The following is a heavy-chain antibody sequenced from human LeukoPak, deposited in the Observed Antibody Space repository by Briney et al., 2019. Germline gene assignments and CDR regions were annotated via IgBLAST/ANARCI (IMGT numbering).Heavy chain of an antibody. CDR2: ISSSSSTI. D-gene: IGHD1-26*01. CDR1: GFTFSSYS. CDR3: AREADKWELTEGDAFDI. Sequence: QTGGSLRLSCAASGFTFSSYSMNWVRQAPGKGLEWVSYISSSSSTIYYADSAKGRFTISRDNAKNSLYLQMNSLRAEDTAVYYCAREADKWELTEGDAFDIWGQGTMVTVSS. V-gene: IGHV3-48*04. J-gene: IGHJ3*02.